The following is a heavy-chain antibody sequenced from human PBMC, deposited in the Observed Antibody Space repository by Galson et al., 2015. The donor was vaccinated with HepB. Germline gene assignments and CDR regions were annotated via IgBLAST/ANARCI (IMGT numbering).Heavy chain of an antibody. D-gene: IGHD6-13*01. J-gene: IGHJ5*02. CDR3: AREAIAADGTFWFDP. CDR1: GYTFTGYY. CDR2: INPNSGGT. V-gene: IGHV1-2*02. Sequence: SVKVSCKASGYTFTGYYMHWVRQAPGQGLEWIGWINPNSGGTNYAQKFQGRVTMTRDTSISTAYMEMSRLRSDDTAVYYCAREAIAADGTFWFDPWGQGTLVTVSS.